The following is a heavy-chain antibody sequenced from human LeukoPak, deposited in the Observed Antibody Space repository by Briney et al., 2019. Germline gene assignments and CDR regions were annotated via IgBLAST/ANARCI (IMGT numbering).Heavy chain of an antibody. Sequence: SETLSLTCTVSGYSISSGYYWGWIRQPPGKGLEWIGSIYHSGSTYYNPSLKSRVTISVGTSKNQFSLKLSSVTAADTAVYYCARDDHSSGWYGTRGWFDPWGQGTLVTVSS. CDR2: IYHSGST. CDR1: GYSISSGYY. J-gene: IGHJ5*02. V-gene: IGHV4-38-2*02. D-gene: IGHD6-19*01. CDR3: ARDDHSSGWYGTRGWFDP.